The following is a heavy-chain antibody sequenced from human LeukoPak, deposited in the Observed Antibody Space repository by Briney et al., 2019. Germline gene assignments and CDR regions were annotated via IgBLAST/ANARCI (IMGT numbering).Heavy chain of an antibody. CDR1: GFTVSSYE. CDR2: ISSSGSTI. CDR3: ARGSVDTAMAGDY. V-gene: IGHV3-48*03. Sequence: AGSLRLSCAASGFTVSSYEMNWVGQAPGKGLEWVSYISSSGSTIYHADSVKGRFTISRDNAKNSLYLQMNSLRAEDTAVYYCARGSVDTAMAGDYWGQGTLVTVSS. J-gene: IGHJ4*02. D-gene: IGHD5-18*01.